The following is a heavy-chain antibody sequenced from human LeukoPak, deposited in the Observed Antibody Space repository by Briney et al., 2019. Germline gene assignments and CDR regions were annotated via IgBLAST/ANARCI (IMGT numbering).Heavy chain of an antibody. J-gene: IGHJ4*02. CDR2: ISYDGSNK. D-gene: IGHD6-19*01. V-gene: IGHV3-30*04. Sequence: PGGSLRLSCAASGFTFSSYAMHWVRQAPGKGLEWVAVISYDGSNKYYADSVKGRFTISRDNSKNTLYLQMNSLRAEDTAVYYCARDWGIAVAGTTFDYWGQGTLVTVPS. CDR3: ARDWGIAVAGTTFDY. CDR1: GFTFSSYA.